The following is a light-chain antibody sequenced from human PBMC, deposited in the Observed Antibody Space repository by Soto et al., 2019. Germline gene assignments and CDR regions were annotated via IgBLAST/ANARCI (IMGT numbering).Light chain of an antibody. V-gene: IGKV3-20*01. Sequence: EIVLTQSPGTLSLSPGESATLSCRASQSVSSSYLSWYQQKPGQAPRLLIHGTSDRATGIPDRFSGSGFGTDFTLTITSLEPEDFAVYYCQQYGRLPPYTFGQGTKLEIK. J-gene: IGKJ2*01. CDR1: QSVSSSY. CDR3: QQYGRLPPYT. CDR2: GTS.